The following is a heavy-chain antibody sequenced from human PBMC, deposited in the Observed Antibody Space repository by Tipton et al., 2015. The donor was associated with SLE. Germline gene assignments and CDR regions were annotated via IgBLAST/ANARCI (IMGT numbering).Heavy chain of an antibody. V-gene: IGHV4-39*07. CDR2: IYYSGST. D-gene: IGHD3-10*01. J-gene: IGHJ3*02. Sequence: TLSLTCTVSGSSISSSSYYWGWIRQPPGKGLEWIGSIYYSGSTYYNPPLKSRVTISVDTSKNQFSLKLSSVTAADTAVYYCARVGFGELDAFDIWGQGTMVTVSS. CDR1: GSSISSSSYY. CDR3: ARVGFGELDAFDI.